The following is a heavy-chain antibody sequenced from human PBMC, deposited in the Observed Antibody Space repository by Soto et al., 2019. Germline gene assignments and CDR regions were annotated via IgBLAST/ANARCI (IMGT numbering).Heavy chain of an antibody. CDR1: GGSISSGGYS. J-gene: IGHJ4*02. V-gene: IGHV4-30-2*01. Sequence: PSETLSLTCAVSGGSISSGGYSWYWIRQPPGKGLEWIGYIYHSGSTYYNPSLKSRVTISVDRSKNQFSLKLSSVTAADTAVYYCARGQTTVTTLGYWGQGTLVTVSS. CDR3: ARGQTTVTTLGY. CDR2: IYHSGST. D-gene: IGHD4-17*01.